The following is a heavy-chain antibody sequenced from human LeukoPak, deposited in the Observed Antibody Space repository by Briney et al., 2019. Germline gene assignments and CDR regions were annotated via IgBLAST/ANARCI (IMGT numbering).Heavy chain of an antibody. J-gene: IGHJ4*02. D-gene: IGHD5-24*01. Sequence: ASVKVSCKASGYTFTSYGISWVRQAPGQGLEWMGWISAYNGNTNYAQKFQGRVTITADKSTSTAYMELSSLRSEDTAVYYCASRDGYKRALNDYWGQGTLVTVSS. CDR1: GYTFTSYG. CDR2: ISAYNGNT. CDR3: ASRDGYKRALNDY. V-gene: IGHV1-18*01.